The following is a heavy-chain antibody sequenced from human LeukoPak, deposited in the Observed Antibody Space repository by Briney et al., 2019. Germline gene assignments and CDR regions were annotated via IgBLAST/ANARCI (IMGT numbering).Heavy chain of an antibody. CDR1: GVSISSSGYY. CDR3: ARGVAVVPATHYYFDY. Sequence: PSETLSLTCTVSGVSISSSGYYWGWIRHPPRKGLELIGSIYYSGSTYYNPSLKSRVTISVDTSKNQFSLKLSSVTAADTAVYYCARGVAVVPATHYYFDYWGQGSLVTVSS. J-gene: IGHJ4*02. CDR2: IYYSGST. V-gene: IGHV4-39*01. D-gene: IGHD2-2*01.